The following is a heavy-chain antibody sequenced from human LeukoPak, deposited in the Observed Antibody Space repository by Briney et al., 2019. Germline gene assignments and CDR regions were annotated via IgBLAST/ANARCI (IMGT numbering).Heavy chain of an antibody. CDR1: GYFLSSGFY. Sequence: PSEALSITCNVSGYFLSSGFYWGWIRQAPGKGLEWIGSLYYGENSHYNPSLKSRATLSVDTSNNQFSLKLTSVTAADAAVYFCARQLPTAAADTRGYFDYWGQGTVVTVSS. J-gene: IGHJ4*02. D-gene: IGHD6-25*01. CDR3: ARQLPTAAADTRGYFDY. V-gene: IGHV4-38-2*02. CDR2: LYYGENS.